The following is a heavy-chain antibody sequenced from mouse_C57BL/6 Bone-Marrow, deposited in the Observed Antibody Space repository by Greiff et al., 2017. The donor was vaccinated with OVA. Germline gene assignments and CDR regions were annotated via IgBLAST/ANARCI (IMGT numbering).Heavy chain of an antibody. CDR1: GYSITSGYY. V-gene: IGHV3-6*01. CDR3: ARDGTGRNYFDY. J-gene: IGHJ2*01. Sequence: EVKLQESGPGLVKPSQSLSLTCSVTGYSITSGYYWNWIRQFPGNKLEWMGYISYDGSNNYNPSLKNRISITRDTSKNQFFLKLNSVTTEDTATYYCARDGTGRNYFDYWGQGTTLTVSS. CDR2: ISYDGSN. D-gene: IGHD4-1*01.